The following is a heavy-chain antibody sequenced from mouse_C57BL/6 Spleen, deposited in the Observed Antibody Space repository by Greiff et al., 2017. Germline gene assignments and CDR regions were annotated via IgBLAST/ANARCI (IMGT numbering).Heavy chain of an antibody. J-gene: IGHJ4*01. CDR3: ARVDSSGTYAMDY. Sequence: EVQGVESGPELVKPGASVKISCKASGYSFTGYYMNWVKQSPEKSLEWIGEINPRTGGTTYNQKFKAKATLTVDKSSSTAYMQLKSLTSEDSAVYYCARVDSSGTYAMDYWGQGTSVTVSS. CDR1: GYSFTGYY. V-gene: IGHV1-42*01. CDR2: INPRTGGT. D-gene: IGHD3-2*02.